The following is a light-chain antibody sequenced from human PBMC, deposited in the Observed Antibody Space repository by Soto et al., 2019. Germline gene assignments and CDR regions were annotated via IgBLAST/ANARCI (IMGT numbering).Light chain of an antibody. CDR2: EVS. CDR1: QGVSSH. J-gene: IGKJ5*01. V-gene: IGKV1-9*01. Sequence: IHFTQFPSSLSGSVVDRVAITCLASQGVSSHLAWHQQRPGKAPKLLIYEVSTLQSGVPSRFSGSGSGTDFTLTISSLQPDDFATYYCQHLNSYPITFGQGTRLE. CDR3: QHLNSYPIT.